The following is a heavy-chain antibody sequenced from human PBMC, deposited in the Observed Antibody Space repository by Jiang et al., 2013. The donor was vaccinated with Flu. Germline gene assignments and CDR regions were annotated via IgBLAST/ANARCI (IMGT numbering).Heavy chain of an antibody. J-gene: IGHJ4*02. V-gene: IGHV4-39*07. CDR2: LLWWEAP. D-gene: IGHD5-18*01. Sequence: EWIGRYLLWWEAPTTTRPSKSRVTISVDTSKNQFSLKLSSVTAADTAVYYCARPVYGSPYSYGHWGQGTLVTVSS. CDR3: ARPVYGSPYSYGH.